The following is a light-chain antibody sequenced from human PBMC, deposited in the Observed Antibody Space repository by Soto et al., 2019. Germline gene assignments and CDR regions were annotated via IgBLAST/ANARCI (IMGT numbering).Light chain of an antibody. Sequence: DIQMTQSPSSLSASVGDRVTITCRASQSISNYLNWYQQKPGKAPKLLIYAAFSLQSGVPSRFSGSGSGTGFTLTISSLQPEDFATYYCQQSYSTPPWTFGQGTNVEIK. CDR1: QSISNY. CDR2: AAF. V-gene: IGKV1-39*01. J-gene: IGKJ1*01. CDR3: QQSYSTPPWT.